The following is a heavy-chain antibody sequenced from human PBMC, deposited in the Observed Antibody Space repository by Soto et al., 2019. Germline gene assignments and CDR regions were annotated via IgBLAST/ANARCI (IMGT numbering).Heavy chain of an antibody. J-gene: IGHJ4*02. CDR2: IRSKANSYAT. V-gene: IGHV3-73*01. CDR3: TRVDYDSSGYYLIPFDY. Sequence: PGGSLRLSCAASGFTFSGSAMHWVRQASGKGLEWVGRIRSKANSYATAYAASVKGRFTISRDDSKNTAYLQMNSLKTEDTAVYYCTRVDYDSSGYYLIPFDYWGQGTLVTVSS. D-gene: IGHD3-22*01. CDR1: GFTFSGSA.